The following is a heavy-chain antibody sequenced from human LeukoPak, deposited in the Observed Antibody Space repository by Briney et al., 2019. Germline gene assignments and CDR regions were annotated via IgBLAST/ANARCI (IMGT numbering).Heavy chain of an antibody. J-gene: IGHJ6*02. CDR1: GGSFSGYY. Sequence: PSETLSLTCAVYGGSFSGYYWSWIRQPPGKGLECVGEINHSGSTNYNPSLKSRVTISVDTSKNQFSLKLSSVTAADTAVYYCARGALYSSGWYYYYYGMDVWGQGTTVTVSS. CDR2: INHSGST. D-gene: IGHD6-19*01. V-gene: IGHV4-34*01. CDR3: ARGALYSSGWYYYYYGMDV.